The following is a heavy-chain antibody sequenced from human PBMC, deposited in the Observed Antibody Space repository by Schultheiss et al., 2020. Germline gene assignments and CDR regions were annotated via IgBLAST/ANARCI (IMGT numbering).Heavy chain of an antibody. CDR2: IYVSGSP. D-gene: IGHD6-19*01. J-gene: IGHJ5*02. Sequence: SQTLSLTCTVSGGSIGDYYWSWIRQPAGKALEYIGRIYVSGSPHYIPSLKSRVTMSIDTSNNQLSLRLNSVTAADTAVYYCAREIGRIAVAEFDPWGQGTLVTVSS. V-gene: IGHV4-4*07. CDR3: AREIGRIAVAEFDP. CDR1: GGSIGDYY.